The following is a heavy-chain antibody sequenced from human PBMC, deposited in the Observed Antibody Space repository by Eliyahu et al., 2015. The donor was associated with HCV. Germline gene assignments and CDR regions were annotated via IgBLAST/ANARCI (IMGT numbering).Heavy chain of an antibody. CDR2: ISWTGGTI. V-gene: IGHV3-9*01. Sequence: EVQLVESGGGLVQPGXSLRLSCAXSGFRFXDYAMHWVRQGPGKGLEWVSGISWTGGTIGYADSVKGRFTLSRDNAKNSLYLQMNSLRAEDTALYYCAKDSNPTAGNYFDSWGQGTLVIVSS. CDR1: GFRFXDYA. J-gene: IGHJ4*02. D-gene: IGHD6-13*01. CDR3: AKDSNPTAGNYFDS.